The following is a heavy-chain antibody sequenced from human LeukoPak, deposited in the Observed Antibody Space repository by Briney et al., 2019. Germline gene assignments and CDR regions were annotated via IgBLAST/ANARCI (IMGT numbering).Heavy chain of an antibody. CDR2: INAGNGNT. CDR1: GYTFTSYA. V-gene: IGHV1-3*01. Sequence: GASVKVSCKASGYTFTSYAMHWVRQAPGQRLEWMGWINAGNGNTKYSQKFQGRVTITRDTSASTAYMELSSLRSEDTAVYYCARAYSSSWYPIDYWGQGTLVTVSS. D-gene: IGHD6-13*01. J-gene: IGHJ4*02. CDR3: ARAYSSSWYPIDY.